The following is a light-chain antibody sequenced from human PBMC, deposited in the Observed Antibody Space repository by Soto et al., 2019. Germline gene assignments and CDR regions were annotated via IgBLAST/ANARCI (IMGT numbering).Light chain of an antibody. V-gene: IGKV3-11*01. J-gene: IGKJ4*01. CDR2: DAS. CDR3: QQRSNWPPLT. CDR1: QSVSSY. Sequence: EIVLTQSPATLSLSPGERATLSFRASQSVSSYLAWYQQKPGQAPRLLIDDASNRATGIPARLSGSGSGTDFTLTISSLEPEDFAVYYCQQRSNWPPLTFGGGTKVEIK.